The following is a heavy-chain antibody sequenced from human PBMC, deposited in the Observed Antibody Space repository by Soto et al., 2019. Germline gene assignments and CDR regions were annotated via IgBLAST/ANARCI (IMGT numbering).Heavy chain of an antibody. CDR2: VIPIFGTA. D-gene: IGHD6-6*01. CDR3: ARAYSSSSRGYYYGMDV. V-gene: IGHV1-69*13. CDR1: GYTFSSYA. J-gene: IGHJ6*02. Sequence: GSSVKVSCKASGYTFSSYAISWVLQAPEQGLEWMGGVIPIFGTANYAQKFQGRVTITADESTSTAYMELSSLRSEDTAVYYCARAYSSSSRGYYYGMDVWGQGTTVTVSS.